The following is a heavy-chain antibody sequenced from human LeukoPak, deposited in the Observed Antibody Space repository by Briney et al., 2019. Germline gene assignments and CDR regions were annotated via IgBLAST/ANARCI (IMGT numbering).Heavy chain of an antibody. J-gene: IGHJ4*02. Sequence: ASVKVSCKASGYTFTSYGISWVRQAPGQGLEWMGWISACNGNTNYAQKLQGRVTMTTDTSTSTAYMELRSLRSDDTAVYYCARDLGVVVAADYFDYWGQGTLVTVSS. CDR2: ISACNGNT. CDR3: ARDLGVVVAADYFDY. CDR1: GYTFTSYG. D-gene: IGHD2-15*01. V-gene: IGHV1-18*04.